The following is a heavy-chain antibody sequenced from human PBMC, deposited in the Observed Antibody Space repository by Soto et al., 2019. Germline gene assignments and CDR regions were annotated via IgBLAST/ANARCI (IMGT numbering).Heavy chain of an antibody. CDR1: GYTFTSYD. J-gene: IGHJ6*03. CDR2: MNPNSGNT. V-gene: IGHV1-8*01. D-gene: IGHD3-16*01. CDR3: ARGLGYHYDYIWGRIYYMDV. Sequence: GASVKVSCKAAGYTFTSYDINLVRQATGQGLEWMGWMNPNSGNTGYAQKFQGRVTMTRNTSISTAYMELSSLRSEDTAVYYCARGLGYHYDYIWGRIYYMDVWGKGTTVTVSS.